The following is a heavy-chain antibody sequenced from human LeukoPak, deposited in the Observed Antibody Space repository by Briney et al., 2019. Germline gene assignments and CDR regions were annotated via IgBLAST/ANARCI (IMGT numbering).Heavy chain of an antibody. J-gene: IGHJ4*02. V-gene: IGHV3-30-3*01. CDR1: GFTFSSYA. D-gene: IGHD3-10*01. CDR3: ARDQLLWFGEFTKFDY. Sequence: GGSLRLSCAASGFTFSSYAMHWVRQAPGTGLEWVAVISYDGSNKYYADSVKGRFTISRDNSKNTLYLQMNSLRAEDTAVYYCARDQLLWFGEFTKFDYWGQGTLVTVSS. CDR2: ISYDGSNK.